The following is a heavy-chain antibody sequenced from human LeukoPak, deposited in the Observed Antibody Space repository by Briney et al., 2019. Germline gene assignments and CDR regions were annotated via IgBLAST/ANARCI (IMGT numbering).Heavy chain of an antibody. Sequence: ASVKVSCKASGYTFTGYYMHWVRQAPGQGLEWMGWINPNSGGTNYAQKFQGRVTMTRDTSISTAYMELSRLRSDDTAVYYCARDIVEAENWFDPWGQGTLVTVSS. V-gene: IGHV1-2*02. CDR1: GYTFTGYY. CDR2: INPNSGGT. J-gene: IGHJ5*02. CDR3: ARDIVEAENWFDP. D-gene: IGHD2-15*01.